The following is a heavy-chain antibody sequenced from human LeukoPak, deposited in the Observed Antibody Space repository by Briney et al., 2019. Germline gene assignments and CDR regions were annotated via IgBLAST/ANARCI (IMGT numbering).Heavy chain of an antibody. J-gene: IGHJ6*03. D-gene: IGHD3-10*01. CDR2: IYTCGST. CDR3: ARAVGSGSFQTYYYYMDV. V-gene: IGHV4-4*07. CDR1: GGSISSYS. Sequence: SETLSLTCTVSGGSISSYSWSWVRQPAGQGLEWVGRIYTCGSTNYNPSLRSRVTMSVDTSKNQFSLKLSSVPAADTAVYYCARAVGSGSFQTYYYYMDVWGKGTTVTISS.